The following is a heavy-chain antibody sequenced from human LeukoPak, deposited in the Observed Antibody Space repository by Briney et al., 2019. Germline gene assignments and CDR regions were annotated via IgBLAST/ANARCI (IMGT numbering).Heavy chain of an antibody. CDR3: ARAVGATNHLDY. CDR1: GYTFTSYE. D-gene: IGHD1-26*01. Sequence: ASVKVSCKASGYTFTSYEINWVRQATGQGLEWMGWMNPNSGNTGSARKFQGRLTMTRNKSISTAYMELSSLRSEDTAVYFCARAVGATNHLDYWGQGTLVTVSS. J-gene: IGHJ4*02. V-gene: IGHV1-8*01. CDR2: MNPNSGNT.